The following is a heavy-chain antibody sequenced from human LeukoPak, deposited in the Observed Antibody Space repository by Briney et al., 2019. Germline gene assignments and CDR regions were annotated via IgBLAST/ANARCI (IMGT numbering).Heavy chain of an antibody. Sequence: PGGSLRLSCAASGFTFSSYAMSWVRQAPRQGLYWVSAISGSGDSTYYADSVKGRFTISRDNSKSTLYLQMNSLRAEDTALYYCAKAWGAFASGFPVDYWGQGALVTVSS. CDR2: ISGSGDST. D-gene: IGHD3-22*01. CDR3: AKAWGAFASGFPVDY. J-gene: IGHJ4*02. V-gene: IGHV3-23*01. CDR1: GFTFSSYA.